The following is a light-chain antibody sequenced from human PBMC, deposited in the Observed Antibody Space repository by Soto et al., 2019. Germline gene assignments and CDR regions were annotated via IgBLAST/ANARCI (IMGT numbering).Light chain of an antibody. CDR2: DAS. CDR1: QSISSW. Sequence: DIQMTQSPSTLSASVGDRVTITCRASQSISSWLAWYQQKPGKAPKLLIYDASSLESGVPSRFSGRGSGTEFTLTISNLQPDDFATYYCQQYNSYWTFGQGTKVDI. J-gene: IGKJ1*01. CDR3: QQYNSYWT. V-gene: IGKV1-5*01.